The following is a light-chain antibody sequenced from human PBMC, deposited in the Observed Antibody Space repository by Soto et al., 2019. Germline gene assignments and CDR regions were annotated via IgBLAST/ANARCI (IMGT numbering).Light chain of an antibody. Sequence: IVMTQSPVTLSVSPWERATLSCRASQNISRSLAWYQQKPGQGPSLLIYGTSTRAGGVPARFSGGGSGTDFTLTISSLEPEDFAVYYCQQRSNWPITFGQGTRLEIK. V-gene: IGKV3-15*01. J-gene: IGKJ5*01. CDR3: QQRSNWPIT. CDR1: QNISRS. CDR2: GTS.